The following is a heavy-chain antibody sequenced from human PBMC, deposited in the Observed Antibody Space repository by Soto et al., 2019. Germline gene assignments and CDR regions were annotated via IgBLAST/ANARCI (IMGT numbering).Heavy chain of an antibody. CDR2: IYYSGST. D-gene: IGHD3-9*01. Sequence: QLQLQESGPGLVKPSETLSLTCTVSGGSISSSSYYWGWIRQPPGKGLEWIGSIYYSGSTYYNPSLKSRVTISVDTSKNQFSLKLSSVTAADTAVYYCAIQRYFDTRDQSYYLDYWGQGTLVTVSS. CDR3: AIQRYFDTRDQSYYLDY. J-gene: IGHJ4*02. V-gene: IGHV4-39*01. CDR1: GGSISSSSYY.